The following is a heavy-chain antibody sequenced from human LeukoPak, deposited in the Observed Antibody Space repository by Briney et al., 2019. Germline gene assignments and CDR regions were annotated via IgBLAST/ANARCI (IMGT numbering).Heavy chain of an antibody. D-gene: IGHD6-19*01. CDR3: AGYQAGYSSGPFDY. J-gene: IGHJ4*02. CDR1: GGSFSGYY. CDR2: IYYSGST. V-gene: IGHV4-59*01. Sequence: SETLSLTCAVYGGSFSGYYWSWIRQPPGKGLEWIGYIYYSGSTNYNPSLKSRVTISVDTSKNQFSLKLSSVTAADTAVYYCAGYQAGYSSGPFDYWGQGTLVTVSS.